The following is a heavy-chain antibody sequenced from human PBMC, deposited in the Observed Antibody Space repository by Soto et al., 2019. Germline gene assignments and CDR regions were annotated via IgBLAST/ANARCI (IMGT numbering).Heavy chain of an antibody. CDR2: IYSGGST. CDR3: ARDRTGTAYYDY. V-gene: IGHV3-66*01. D-gene: IGHD1-7*01. J-gene: IGHJ4*02. CDR1: GFTVSSNY. Sequence: GALRLSCAASGFTVSSNYMSWVRQAPGKGLEWVSVIYSGGSTYYADSVKGRFTISRDNSKNTLYLQMNSLRAEDTAVYYCARDRTGTAYYDYWGQGTLVTVSS.